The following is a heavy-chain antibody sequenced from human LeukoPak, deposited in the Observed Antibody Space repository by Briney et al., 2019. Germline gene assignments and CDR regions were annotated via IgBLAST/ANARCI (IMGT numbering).Heavy chain of an antibody. Sequence: SVKVSCKASGGTFSSYAISWVRQAPGQGLEWMGRIIPILGIANYAQKFQGRVTITADKSTSTAYMELSSLRSEDTAVYYCARGSSPGYSSGWYDYWGQGTLVTVSS. CDR1: GGTFSSYA. J-gene: IGHJ4*02. D-gene: IGHD6-19*01. CDR3: ARGSSPGYSSGWYDY. CDR2: IIPILGIA. V-gene: IGHV1-69*04.